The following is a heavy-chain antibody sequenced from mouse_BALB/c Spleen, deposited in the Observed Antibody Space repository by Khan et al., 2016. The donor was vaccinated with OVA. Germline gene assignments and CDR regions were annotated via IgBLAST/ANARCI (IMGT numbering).Heavy chain of an antibody. CDR1: GYSITSGYG. J-gene: IGHJ2*01. Sequence: EVQLVESGPGLVKPSQSPSLTCTVTGYSITSGYGWNWIRQFPGNKLEWMGYIRYSGSTNYNPSLQSRISITRDTSKNPFFPQLNSVTTEDTATYYCARTARIKYWGQGTTLTVSS. CDR3: ARTARIKY. D-gene: IGHD1-2*01. V-gene: IGHV3-1*02. CDR2: IRYSGST.